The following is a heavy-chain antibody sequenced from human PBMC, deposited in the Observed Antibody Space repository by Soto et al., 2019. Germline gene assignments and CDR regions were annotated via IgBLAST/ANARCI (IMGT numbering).Heavy chain of an antibody. CDR1: GFTFSSYS. V-gene: IGHV3-21*01. CDR2: ISTTSSFI. J-gene: IGHJ4*02. CDR3: AREDSLHVVSVSSCFDY. D-gene: IGHD2-21*01. Sequence: PGGSLRLSCAASGFTFSSYSMNWVRQAPGKGLEWVSSISTTSSFIYSADSVKGRFTISRDNAKNSLYLQMNSLRAEVSVLYFCAREDSLHVVSVSSCFDYWGQGTLVTVSS.